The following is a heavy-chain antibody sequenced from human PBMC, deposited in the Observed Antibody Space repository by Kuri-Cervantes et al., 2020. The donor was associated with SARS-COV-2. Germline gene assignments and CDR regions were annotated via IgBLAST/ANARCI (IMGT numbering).Heavy chain of an antibody. V-gene: IGHV3-30*02. CDR3: AKRARVVPAAAVYYYYMDV. CDR1: GFTFSSYG. CDR2: IRYDGSNK. Sequence: GGSLRLSCAASGFTFSSYGMHWVRQAPGKGLEWVAFIRYDGSNKYYADSVKGRFTISRDNSKNTLYLQMNSLRAEDTAVYYCAKRARVVPAAAVYYYYMDVWGKGTTVTVS. J-gene: IGHJ6*03. D-gene: IGHD2-2*01.